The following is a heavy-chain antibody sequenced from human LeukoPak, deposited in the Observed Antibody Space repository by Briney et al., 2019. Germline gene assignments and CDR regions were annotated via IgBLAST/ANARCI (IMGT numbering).Heavy chain of an antibody. Sequence: KPSGTLSLTCAVSGGSIGSSNWWSWVRQPPGKGLEWIGEIYHSGSTNYNPSLKSRVTISVNKSKNQFSLKLSSVTAADTAVYYCARRPAAVAAKGAFDIWGQGTMVTVSS. CDR3: ARRPAAVAAKGAFDI. CDR2: IYHSGST. CDR1: GGSIGSSNW. V-gene: IGHV4-4*02. D-gene: IGHD6-19*01. J-gene: IGHJ3*02.